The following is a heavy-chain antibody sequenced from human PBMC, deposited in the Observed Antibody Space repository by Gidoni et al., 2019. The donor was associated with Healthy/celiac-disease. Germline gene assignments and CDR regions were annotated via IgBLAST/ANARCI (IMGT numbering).Heavy chain of an antibody. D-gene: IGHD5-18*01. CDR3: ARKGGYSYGYHYYYGMDV. CDR1: GFTFSSYG. Sequence: QVQLVESGGGVVQPGRSLRLSCPASGFTFSSYGMHWVRQAPGKGLEWVAVIWYDGSNKYYADSVKGRFTICRDNSKNTLYLQMNSLRAEDTAVYYCARKGGYSYGYHYYYGMDVWGQGTTVTVSS. CDR2: IWYDGSNK. V-gene: IGHV3-33*01. J-gene: IGHJ6*02.